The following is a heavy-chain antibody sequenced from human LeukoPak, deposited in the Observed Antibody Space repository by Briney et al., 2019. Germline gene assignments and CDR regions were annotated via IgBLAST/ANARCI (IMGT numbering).Heavy chain of an antibody. CDR3: ARRYGSGSSLDY. J-gene: IGHJ4*02. D-gene: IGHD3-10*01. V-gene: IGHV4-30-4*01. CDR2: IYYSGST. Sequence: ASETLSLTCTVSGGSISSGDYYWSWIRQPPGKGLEWIGYIYYSGSTYYNPSLKSRVTISVDTSKNQFSLKLSSVTAADTAVYYCARRYGSGSSLDYWGQGTLVTVSS. CDR1: GGSISSGDYY.